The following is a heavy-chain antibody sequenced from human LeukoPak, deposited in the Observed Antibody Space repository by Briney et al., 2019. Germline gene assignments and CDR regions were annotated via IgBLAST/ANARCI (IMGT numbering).Heavy chain of an antibody. CDR3: ARDPVVDYYDSSGYFDY. D-gene: IGHD3-22*01. V-gene: IGHV3-30-3*01. J-gene: IGHJ4*02. CDR2: ISYDGSNK. Sequence: GGSLRLSCAASGFTFSSYAMHWVRQAPGKGLEWVAVISYDGSNKYYADSVKGRFTISRDNSTNTLYLQMNSLRAEDTAVYYCARDPVVDYYDSSGYFDYWGQGTLVTVSS. CDR1: GFTFSSYA.